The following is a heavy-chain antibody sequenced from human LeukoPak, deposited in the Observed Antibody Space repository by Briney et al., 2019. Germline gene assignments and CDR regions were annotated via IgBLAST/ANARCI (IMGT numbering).Heavy chain of an antibody. J-gene: IGHJ4*02. Sequence: PGGSLRLSCAASGFTVSRNYMSWVRQAPGKGLEWVSIIYSGGTTYYADSVKGRFTISRDNSKNTLYLQMNSLRAEDTAVYYCASGPYSSSSYDYWGQGTLVTVSS. D-gene: IGHD6-6*01. CDR1: GFTVSRNY. V-gene: IGHV3-66*01. CDR3: ASGPYSSSSYDY. CDR2: IYSGGTT.